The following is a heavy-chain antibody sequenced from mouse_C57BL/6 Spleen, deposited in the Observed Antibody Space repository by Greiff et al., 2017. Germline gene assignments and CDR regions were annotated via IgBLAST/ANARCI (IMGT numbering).Heavy chain of an antibody. CDR2: ISSGSSTI. V-gene: IGHV5-17*01. J-gene: IGHJ2*01. Sequence: EVQVVESGGGLVKPGGSLKLSCAASGFTFSDYGMHWVRQAPEKGLEWVAYISSGSSTIYYADTVKGRFTLTRDNAKNTLFLQMTSLRSEDTAMYYCARDTTVVALDYWGQGTTLTVSS. D-gene: IGHD1-1*01. CDR1: GFTFSDYG. CDR3: ARDTTVVALDY.